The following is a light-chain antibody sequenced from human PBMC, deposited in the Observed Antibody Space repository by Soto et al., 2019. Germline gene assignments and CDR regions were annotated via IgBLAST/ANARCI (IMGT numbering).Light chain of an antibody. CDR2: WAS. Sequence: DIVMTQSPDSLAVSLGERATINCTSSQSVFFSSNNKNQLAWYQQKPGHPPKLLISWASARQSGVPDRFSGSGSGTDFTLTISSLQAEDVAVYYCQQYYDIPFTFGPGTKVDIK. CDR1: QSVFFSSNNKNQ. CDR3: QQYYDIPFT. V-gene: IGKV4-1*01. J-gene: IGKJ3*01.